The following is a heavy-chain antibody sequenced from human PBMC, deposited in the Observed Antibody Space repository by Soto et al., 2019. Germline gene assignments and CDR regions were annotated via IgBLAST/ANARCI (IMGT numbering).Heavy chain of an antibody. D-gene: IGHD6-19*01. CDR3: ARHGFSSDRYASWDY. CDR2: IYYSGST. CDR1: GGSFSGYY. V-gene: IGHV4-34*01. Sequence: SETLSLTCAVYGGSFSGYYWSWIRQPPGKGLEWIGSIYYSGSTYYSPSLKSRVTISVDTSKNQFSLKLSSVTVADTAIYYCARHGFSSDRYASWDYWGQGTLVTVSS. J-gene: IGHJ4*02.